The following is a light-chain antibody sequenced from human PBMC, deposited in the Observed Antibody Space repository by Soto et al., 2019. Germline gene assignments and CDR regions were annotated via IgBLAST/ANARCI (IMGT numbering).Light chain of an antibody. V-gene: IGKV3-15*01. CDR3: QQCNNWPWT. CDR1: QSISDT. J-gene: IGKJ1*01. CDR2: GAS. Sequence: EIVMTQSPVTLSVSPGGRATLSCRASQSISDTLAWYQQKPGQAPRLLIHGASTRAPGFPARFSGSGSGTDFTLTISSLQSEDFAVYYCQQCNNWPWTFGQGTKVEIK.